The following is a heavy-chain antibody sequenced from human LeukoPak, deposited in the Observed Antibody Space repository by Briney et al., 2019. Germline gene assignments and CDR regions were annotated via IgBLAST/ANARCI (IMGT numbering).Heavy chain of an antibody. Sequence: SETLSLTCAVYGGSFSGYYWSWIRQPPGKGLEWIGEINHSGSTNYNPSLKSRVTISVDTSKNQFSLKLSSVTAADTAAYYCARVLRYFDWLSNNPLDYWGQGTLVTVSS. D-gene: IGHD3-9*01. CDR3: ARVLRYFDWLSNNPLDY. V-gene: IGHV4-34*01. CDR2: INHSGST. CDR1: GGSFSGYY. J-gene: IGHJ4*02.